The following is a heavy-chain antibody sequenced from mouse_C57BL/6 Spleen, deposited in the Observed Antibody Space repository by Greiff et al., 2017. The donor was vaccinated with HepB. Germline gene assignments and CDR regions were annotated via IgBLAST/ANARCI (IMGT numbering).Heavy chain of an antibody. CDR1: GFTFSDYG. V-gene: IGHV5-17*01. J-gene: IGHJ3*01. Sequence: DVKLVESGGGLVKPGGSLKLSCAASGFTFSDYGMHWVRQAPEKGLEWVAYISSGSSTIYYADTVKGRFTISRDNAKNTLFLQMTSLRSEDTAMYYCARKELGLGFAYWGQGTLVTVSA. CDR3: ARKELGLGFAY. D-gene: IGHD4-1*01. CDR2: ISSGSSTI.